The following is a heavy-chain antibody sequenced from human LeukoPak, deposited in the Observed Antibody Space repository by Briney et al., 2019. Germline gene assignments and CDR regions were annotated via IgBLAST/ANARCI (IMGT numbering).Heavy chain of an antibody. CDR3: AREWIQLWSGWFDP. V-gene: IGHV3-7*05. CDR1: GFTFSSYW. D-gene: IGHD5-18*01. Sequence: GGSLRLSCAASGFTFSSYWMSWVRQAPGKGLEWVANIKQDGSEKYYVDSVKGRFTISRDNVKNSLYLQMNSLRAEDTAVYYCAREWIQLWSGWFDPWGQGTPVTVSS. J-gene: IGHJ5*02. CDR2: IKQDGSEK.